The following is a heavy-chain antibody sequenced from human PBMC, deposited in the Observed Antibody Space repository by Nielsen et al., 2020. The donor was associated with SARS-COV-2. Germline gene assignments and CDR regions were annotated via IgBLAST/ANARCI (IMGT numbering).Heavy chain of an antibody. CDR2: IYSGGST. CDR3: ARGSDYYDSSGLV. D-gene: IGHD3-22*01. J-gene: IGHJ3*01. CDR1: GFTFSSYA. Sequence: GESLKISCAASGFTFSSYAMSWVRQAPGKGLEWVSIIYSGGSTYYADSVKGRFTISRDNSKNTLYLQMNSLRAEDTAVYYCARGSDYYDSSGLVWGQGTMVTVSS. V-gene: IGHV3-53*01.